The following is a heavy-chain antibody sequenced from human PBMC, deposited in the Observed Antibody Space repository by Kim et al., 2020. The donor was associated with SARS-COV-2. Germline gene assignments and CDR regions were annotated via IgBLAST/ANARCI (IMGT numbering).Heavy chain of an antibody. V-gene: IGHV7-4-1*02. Sequence: ASVKVSCKASGYTFTTYAMNWVRQAPGQGLEWMGWIKTNTGNTMYAQGFTGRFVFSLDTSVSTAYLQISSLQAEDTAVYYCARIGGCSGGSCYLGWLDPWGQGTLVTVSS. CDR3: ARIGGCSGGSCYLGWLDP. D-gene: IGHD2-15*01. J-gene: IGHJ5*02. CDR1: GYTFTTYA. CDR2: IKTNTGNT.